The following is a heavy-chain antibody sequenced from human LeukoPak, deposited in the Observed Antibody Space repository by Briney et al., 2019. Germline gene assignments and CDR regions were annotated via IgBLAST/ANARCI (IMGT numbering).Heavy chain of an antibody. Sequence: SETLSLTCTVSGGSITSYYWSWIRQPPGKGLEWIAFVYYSGITNYNPSLKSRASISVDTSKNLCSLRLSSVTAADTAVYYCARHAIYSGGYSYWFDPWGLGTLATVSS. V-gene: IGHV4-59*08. D-gene: IGHD1-26*01. CDR3: ARHAIYSGGYSYWFDP. J-gene: IGHJ5*02. CDR1: GGSITSYY. CDR2: VYYSGIT.